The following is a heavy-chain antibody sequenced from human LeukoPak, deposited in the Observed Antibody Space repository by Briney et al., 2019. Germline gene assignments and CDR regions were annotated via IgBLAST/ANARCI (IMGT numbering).Heavy chain of an antibody. CDR1: GFRFTNYG. Sequence: GGSLRLSCAASGFRFTNYGMHWVPQAPGKGLEWVVFIRDTGADKYYTDSVKGRFTISRDISKNTLFLQMNSLTAEDTAMYYCAKDNSGWSFDYWGQGTLVTVSS. J-gene: IGHJ4*02. CDR2: IRDTGADK. CDR3: AKDNSGWSFDY. D-gene: IGHD6-19*01. V-gene: IGHV3-30*02.